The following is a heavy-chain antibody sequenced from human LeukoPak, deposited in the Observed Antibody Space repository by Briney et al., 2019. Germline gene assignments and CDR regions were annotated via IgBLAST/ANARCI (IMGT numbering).Heavy chain of an antibody. D-gene: IGHD1-26*01. CDR1: GCTFRSYA. V-gene: IGHV3-30*04. J-gene: IGHJ3*02. CDR3: ARVGSGSYFLDGFDI. CDR2: ISYDGDDGRII. Sequence: AGSLSLSCAASGCTFRSYAMHWVRNAPGQGQEWVAVISYDGDDGRIIYYADSVKGRFTISRDNPKNTLYLQMSSLRAEDTAVYYCARVGSGSYFLDGFDIWGQGTTFTVSS.